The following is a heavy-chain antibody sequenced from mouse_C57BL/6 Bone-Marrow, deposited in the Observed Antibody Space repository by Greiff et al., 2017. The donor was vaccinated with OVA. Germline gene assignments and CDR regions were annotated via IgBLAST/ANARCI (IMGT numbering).Heavy chain of an antibody. Sequence: EVKLVESGGGLVQPGESLKLSCESNEYEFPSHDMSWVRKTPEKRLELVAAINSDGGSTYYPDTMERRFIISRDNTKKTLYLQMSSLRSEDTALYYCARHGYYSNYEGWYVDVWGTGTTVTVSS. D-gene: IGHD2-5*01. CDR3: ARHGYYSNYEGWYVDV. J-gene: IGHJ1*03. CDR2: INSDGGST. CDR1: EYEFPSHD. V-gene: IGHV5-2*01.